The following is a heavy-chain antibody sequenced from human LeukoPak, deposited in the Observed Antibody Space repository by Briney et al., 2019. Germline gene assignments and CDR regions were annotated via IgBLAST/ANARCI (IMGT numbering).Heavy chain of an antibody. CDR2: IYYSGST. Sequence: SETLSLTCTVSGGSISSSNYYWGCIRQPPGKGLEWIGSIYYSGSTYYNPSLKSRVTISVDTSKNQFSLKLSSVTAADTAVYYCATTSSGWYGDYFDYWGQGTLVTVSS. CDR1: GGSISSSNYY. J-gene: IGHJ4*02. V-gene: IGHV4-39*07. D-gene: IGHD6-19*01. CDR3: ATTSSGWYGDYFDY.